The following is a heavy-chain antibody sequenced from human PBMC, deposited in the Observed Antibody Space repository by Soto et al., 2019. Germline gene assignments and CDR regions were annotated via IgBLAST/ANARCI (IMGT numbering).Heavy chain of an antibody. CDR1: GFTFSSYA. J-gene: IGHJ4*02. V-gene: IGHV3-23*01. Sequence: EVQLLESGGGLVQPGGSLRLSCAASGFTFSSYAMSWVRQAPGKGLEWVSAIGGXXGGXXYADSVKGRFTISRDNSKXXXXXXXXXXXXXXXXXXXXXXXXXXXXXFFDYWGQGTLVTVSS. CDR3: XXXXXXXXXFFDY. CDR2: IGGXXGGX.